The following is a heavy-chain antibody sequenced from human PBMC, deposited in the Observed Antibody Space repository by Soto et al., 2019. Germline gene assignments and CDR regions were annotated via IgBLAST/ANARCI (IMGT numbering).Heavy chain of an antibody. CDR3: AKGGAEYDFWSGQFDY. CDR1: GFTFSSYV. V-gene: IGHV3-30-3*01. Sequence: QVQLVESGGGVVQPGRSLRLSCVASGFTFSSYVIHWVRQAPGKGLEWVAVVSYDGSNKYYADSVKGRFTISRDNSKNTVYLQMHSLRDEDTAVYYCAKGGAEYDFWSGQFDYWGQGTLVTVSS. CDR2: VSYDGSNK. D-gene: IGHD3-3*01. J-gene: IGHJ4*02.